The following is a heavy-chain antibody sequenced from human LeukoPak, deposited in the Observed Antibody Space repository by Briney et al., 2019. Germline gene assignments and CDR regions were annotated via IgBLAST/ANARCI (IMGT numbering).Heavy chain of an antibody. CDR3: AKDDSGGSSSWYYFDY. CDR1: GFTFSSYA. V-gene: IGHV3-23*01. CDR2: ISGSGGST. Sequence: GGSLRLSCAASGFTFSSYAMSWVRQAPGKGLEWVSAISGSGGSTYYADSVKGRFTISRDNSKNTLYLQMNSLRAEDTAVYYCAKDDSGGSSSWYYFDYWGQGTLVTVSS. D-gene: IGHD6-13*01. J-gene: IGHJ4*02.